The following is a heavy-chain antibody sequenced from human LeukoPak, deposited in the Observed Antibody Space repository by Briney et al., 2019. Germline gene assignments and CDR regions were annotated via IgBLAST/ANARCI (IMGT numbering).Heavy chain of an antibody. CDR1: GYSFTSYW. CDR2: IYPGDSDT. V-gene: IGHV5-51*01. D-gene: IGHD3-3*01. CDR3: ARRSRGLRFLEWLSDDY. J-gene: IGHJ4*02. Sequence: GESLKISCKGSGYSFTSYWIGWVRQMPGKGLEWMGIIYPGDSDTRYSPSFQGQVTISADKSISTAYLQWSSLEASDTAMYYCARRSRGLRFLEWLSDDYWGQGTLVTVSS.